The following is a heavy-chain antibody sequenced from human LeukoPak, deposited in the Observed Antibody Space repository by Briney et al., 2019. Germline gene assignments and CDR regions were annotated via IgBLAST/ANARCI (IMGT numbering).Heavy chain of an antibody. CDR1: GFTFSGYG. CDR3: ARISAAAVTESFDY. Sequence: PGRSLRLSCAASGFTFSGYGMHCVRQAPGKGLEWVAVIWYDGSNKYYADSVKGRFTISRDNSKNTLYLQMNSLRAEDTAVYYFARISAAAVTESFDYWGQGTLVTVSS. J-gene: IGHJ4*02. D-gene: IGHD6-13*01. CDR2: IWYDGSNK. V-gene: IGHV3-33*01.